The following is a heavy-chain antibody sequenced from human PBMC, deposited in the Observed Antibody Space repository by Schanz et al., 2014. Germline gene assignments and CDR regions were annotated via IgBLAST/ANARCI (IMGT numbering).Heavy chain of an antibody. CDR1: GGSFSGYY. J-gene: IGHJ4*02. CDR2: INHSGST. Sequence: QVQLQQWGAGLLKPSETLSLTCAVYGGSFSGYYWSWIRQPPGKGLEWIGEINHSGSTNYNPSLKSRVTISVDTSKNQFSLRLGSVTAADTAVYYCARGPLNHDYSNLWGQGTLVSVSS. CDR3: ARGPLNHDYSNL. D-gene: IGHD4-4*01. V-gene: IGHV4-34*01.